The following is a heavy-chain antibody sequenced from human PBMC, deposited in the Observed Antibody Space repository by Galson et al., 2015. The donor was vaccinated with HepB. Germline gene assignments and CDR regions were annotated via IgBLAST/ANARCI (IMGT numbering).Heavy chain of an antibody. J-gene: IGHJ4*02. CDR3: ARNRPLPRLAAGGFFDS. Sequence: SVKVSCKATGGSFSSDTINWVRQAPGQGLEWMGRIVPIVDIARSAQMFQDRVTITADKSTGTAYLELTRLTSEDTAVYYCARNRPLPRLAAGGFFDSWGQGTLVTVSS. V-gene: IGHV1-69*02. CDR2: IVPIVDIA. D-gene: IGHD6-13*01. CDR1: GGSFSSDT.